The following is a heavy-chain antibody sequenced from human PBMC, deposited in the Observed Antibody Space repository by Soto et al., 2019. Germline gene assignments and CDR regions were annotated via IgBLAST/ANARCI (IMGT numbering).Heavy chain of an antibody. V-gene: IGHV4-4*07. CDR2: IYTSGSR. J-gene: IGHJ6*02. Sequence: SETLSLTCTVSGGSISSYYCHWIRQPAGKGLEWIGRIYTSGSRNYSPSRKTRVSMSVDTAKNQFSLKLSSVTAADTAVYYCARGNSNPYYYSYYGMDVWGQATTVT. CDR3: ARGNSNPYYYSYYGMDV. CDR1: GGSISSYY.